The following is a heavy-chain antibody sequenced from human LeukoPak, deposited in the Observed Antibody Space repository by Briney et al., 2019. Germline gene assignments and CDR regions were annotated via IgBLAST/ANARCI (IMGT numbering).Heavy chain of an antibody. CDR1: GVSISSSDW. CDR2: IHLGGTT. V-gene: IGHV4-4*02. CDR3: ARSWMYYDFWSGYYRSYYFDY. J-gene: IGHJ4*02. D-gene: IGHD3-3*01. Sequence: SETLSLTCAVSGVSISSSDWWTWVRQPPGKGLEWIGEIHLGGTTNYNPSLRSRVTISVDTSKNQFSLKLSSVTAADTAVYYCARSWMYYDFWSGYYRSYYFDYWGQGTLVTVSS.